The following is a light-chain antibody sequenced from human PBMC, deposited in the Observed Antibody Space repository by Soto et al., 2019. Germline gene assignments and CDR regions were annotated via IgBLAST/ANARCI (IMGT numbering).Light chain of an antibody. J-gene: IGKJ5*01. CDR2: AAS. Sequence: DIQLTQSPSSLSASLADRVTISGRESQNIDNYLHWYQQKSGKAPLALIYAASSLRDGVSSRFSGSGYGTEFTLTINNLQPEDFATYYCQQSSSSPPITFGQGTLLDI. CDR1: QNIDNY. CDR3: QQSSSSPPIT. V-gene: IGKV1-39*01.